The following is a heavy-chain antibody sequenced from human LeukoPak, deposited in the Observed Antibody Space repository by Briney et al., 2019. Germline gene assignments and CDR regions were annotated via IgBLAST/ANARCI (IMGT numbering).Heavy chain of an antibody. V-gene: IGHV1-2*02. Sequence: GASVKVSCKASGYTFTGYYIHWVRQAPGQGLEWMGWINPYSGGSNYAQKFQGRVTMTRDTSISTAYMELSRLRSDDTAVYYCARDRIFCSSTSCYRSSRYYGYWGQGTLVTVSS. J-gene: IGHJ4*02. CDR2: INPYSGGS. D-gene: IGHD2-2*01. CDR3: ARDRIFCSSTSCYRSSRYYGY. CDR1: GYTFTGYY.